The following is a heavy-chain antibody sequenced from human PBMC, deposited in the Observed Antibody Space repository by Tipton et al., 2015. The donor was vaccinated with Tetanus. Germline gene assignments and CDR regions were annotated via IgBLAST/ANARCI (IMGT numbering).Heavy chain of an antibody. D-gene: IGHD3-22*01. V-gene: IGHV4-59*12. CDR2: VSYSGST. J-gene: IGHJ4*02. CDR1: GGSMSTYY. Sequence: TLSLTCTVSGGSMSTYYWSWTRQPPGKGLEWIGYVSYSGSTNSNYSLKSRVTLSLDMSKNHVSLNLTSVTAADTAVYYCARAVRFYYDSSTYYQYYFDSWGQGTLVTVSS. CDR3: ARAVRFYYDSSTYYQYYFDS.